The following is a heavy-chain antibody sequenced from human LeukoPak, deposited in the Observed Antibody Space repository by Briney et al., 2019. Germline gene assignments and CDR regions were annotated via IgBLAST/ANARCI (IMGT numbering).Heavy chain of an antibody. V-gene: IGHV3-7*01. CDR3: ARDSAGNDY. J-gene: IGHJ4*02. D-gene: IGHD6-13*01. Sequence: GGSLRLSCAASGFSFSNYAMTWVRQAPGKGLEWVANIKQDGSEKYYVDSVKGRFTISRDNAKNSLYLQMNSLRAEDTAMYYCARDSAGNDYWGQGTLVTVSS. CDR2: IKQDGSEK. CDR1: GFSFSNYA.